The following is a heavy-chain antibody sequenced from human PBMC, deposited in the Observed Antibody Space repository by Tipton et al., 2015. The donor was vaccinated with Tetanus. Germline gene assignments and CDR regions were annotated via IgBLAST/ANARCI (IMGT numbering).Heavy chain of an antibody. CDR2: IIPIVGTA. J-gene: IGHJ4*02. D-gene: IGHD2-2*01. CDR3: ARPIYCSSTSCYLPFDY. CDR1: GGTFSSYA. Sequence: QLVQSGAEVKKPGSSVKVSCKASGGTFSSYAISWVRQAPGQGLEWMGGIIPIVGTANYAQKFQGRVTITADKSTSTAYMELSSLRSEDTAVYYCARPIYCSSTSCYLPFDYWGQGTLVTVSS. V-gene: IGHV1-69*06.